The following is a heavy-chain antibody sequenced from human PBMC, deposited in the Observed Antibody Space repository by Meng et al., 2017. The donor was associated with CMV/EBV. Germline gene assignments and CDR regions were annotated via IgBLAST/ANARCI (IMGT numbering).Heavy chain of an antibody. Sequence: QLKQCGPGLLKPSEILSLPSVGYGGSLCGTYWGWIRQPPGKGLEWIGEINHSGSTNHNPSLKSRVTISVDTSKNQFSLKLSSVTAADTAVYYCARGFPSWRKPAYYFDYWGQGTLVTVSS. D-gene: IGHD2-2*01. CDR3: ARGFPSWRKPAYYFDY. CDR2: INHSGST. J-gene: IGHJ4*02. CDR1: GGSLCGTY. V-gene: IGHV4-34*01.